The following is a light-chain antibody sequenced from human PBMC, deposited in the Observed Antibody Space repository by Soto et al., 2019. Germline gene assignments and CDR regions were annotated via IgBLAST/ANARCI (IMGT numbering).Light chain of an antibody. CDR1: QGVNSY. J-gene: IGKJ4*01. V-gene: IGKV1-9*01. CDR3: QQLYTYPLT. CDR2: TAS. Sequence: DLQLTQSPSFLSASVGDRVTVTCRASQGVNSYLAWYQQKPGKAPQLLIYTASTLRSGVPSRFSGSGSGTEFDLTITSLQPEDFAAYYCQQLYTYPLTVGGVTKVEIK.